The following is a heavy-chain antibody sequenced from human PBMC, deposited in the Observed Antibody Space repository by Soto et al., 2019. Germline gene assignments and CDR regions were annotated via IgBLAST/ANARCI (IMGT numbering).Heavy chain of an antibody. D-gene: IGHD1-26*01. CDR1: CFTFSNYG. V-gene: IGHV3-33*01. J-gene: IGHJ6*02. CDR3: AIDLVGASDSYGLDV. CDR2: IWHDGNNK. Sequence: GGSLRLSCAASCFTFSNYGMHWVRQAPGKGLEWVAIIWHDGNNKYYADSVRGRFIISRDNSKNRLYLQMNSLRAEDTAVYYCAIDLVGASDSYGLDVWGQGTPVTVSS.